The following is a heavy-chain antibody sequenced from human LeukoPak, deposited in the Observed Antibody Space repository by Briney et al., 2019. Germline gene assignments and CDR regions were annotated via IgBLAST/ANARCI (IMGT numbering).Heavy chain of an antibody. J-gene: IGHJ6*04. Sequence: GGSLRLSCAASGFTFSSYEMNWVRQAPGEGGGWVAYISSSGGKIYYADSVKGGFTIPRDKAKKSLYLQMNRQRGEDTAVYYCAELGITMIGGVWGKGTTVTISS. V-gene: IGHV3-48*03. CDR1: GFTFSSYE. CDR2: ISSSGGKI. D-gene: IGHD3-10*02. CDR3: AELGITMIGGV.